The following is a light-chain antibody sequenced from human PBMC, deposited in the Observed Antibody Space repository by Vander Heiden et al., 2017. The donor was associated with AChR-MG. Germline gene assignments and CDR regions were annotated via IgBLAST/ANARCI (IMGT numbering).Light chain of an antibody. CDR2: KDT. Sequence: SYALTQPPSVSVSPGQTASITCSGDKLGDKYACWYQLKPGQSPALVIYKDTKRASGIPERFSGSNSGDTATLTIRGTQAMDEADYYCQTWDSSSVLFGGGTKLTVL. CDR1: KLGDKY. J-gene: IGLJ2*01. V-gene: IGLV3-1*01. CDR3: QTWDSSSVL.